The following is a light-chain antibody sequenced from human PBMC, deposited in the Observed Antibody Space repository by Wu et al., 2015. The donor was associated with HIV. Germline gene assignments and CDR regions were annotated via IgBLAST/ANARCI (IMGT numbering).Light chain of an antibody. CDR1: QTVSNTY. J-gene: IGKJ2*01. V-gene: IGKV3-20*01. CDR3: QRYGSSPYT. Sequence: EIVLTQSPGTLSLSPGERATLSCRASQTVSNTYLAWYQQKPGQAPRLLIYGTSSRATGIPYRFSGSGSGTDFTLTISRLEPEDFTVYYCQRYGSSPYTFGQGTKLEIK. CDR2: GTS.